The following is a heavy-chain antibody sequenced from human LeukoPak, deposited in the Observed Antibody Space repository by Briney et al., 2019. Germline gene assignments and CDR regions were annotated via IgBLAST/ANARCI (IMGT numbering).Heavy chain of an antibody. J-gene: IGHJ6*03. CDR3: ARGVTGIYYYYYMDV. CDR2: INPNSGGT. V-gene: IGHV1-2*02. D-gene: IGHD3-10*01. CDR1: GYTFTGYY. Sequence: ASVKVSCKAPGYTFTGYYIHWVRQAPGQGLEWMGWINPNSGGTNYAQKFQGRVTMTRDTSISTAYMELSRLNSDDTAVYYCARGVTGIYYYYYMDVWGTGTTVTVSS.